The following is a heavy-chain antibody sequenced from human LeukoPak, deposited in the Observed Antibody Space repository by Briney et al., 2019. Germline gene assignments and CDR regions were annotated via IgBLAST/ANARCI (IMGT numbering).Heavy chain of an antibody. CDR3: ARAPGYSSSWYGWFDP. Sequence: GASVKISCKASGYTFTNYYIHWVRQAPGQGLEWVGLINPNGGSTGYAQRFQGRVTVTTDTSTSTVYMELNSLGSEDTAVYYCARAPGYSSSWYGWFDPWGQGTLVTVSS. CDR1: GYTFTNYY. CDR2: INPNGGST. J-gene: IGHJ5*02. V-gene: IGHV1-46*01. D-gene: IGHD6-13*01.